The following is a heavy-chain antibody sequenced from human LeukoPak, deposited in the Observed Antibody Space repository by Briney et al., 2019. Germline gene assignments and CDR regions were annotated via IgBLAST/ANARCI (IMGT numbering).Heavy chain of an antibody. CDR1: GFIFSSYE. CDR2: ISYDGSYK. D-gene: IGHD2/OR15-2a*01. CDR3: XXXXXXGYYGDYYYYMDV. V-gene: IGHV3-30*04. Sequence: GGSLRLSCAASGFIFSSYEMSWVRQAPGKGLEWVAVISYDGSYKYYADSVKGRFTISRDNSKNTVYLQINSLRAEDTAVYYCXXXXXXGYYGDYYYYMDVWGKGTTVTISS. J-gene: IGHJ6*03.